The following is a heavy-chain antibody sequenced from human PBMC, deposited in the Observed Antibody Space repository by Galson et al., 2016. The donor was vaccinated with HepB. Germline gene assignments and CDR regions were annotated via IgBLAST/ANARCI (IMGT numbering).Heavy chain of an antibody. D-gene: IGHD2-15*01. CDR2: ISYDEIDK. J-gene: IGHJ4*02. V-gene: IGHV3-30*18. CDR1: GFTFSSYG. CDR3: AKDARYCTGGSCYSFGDY. Sequence: SLRLSCAASGFTFSSYGMHWVRQAPGKGLEWVALISYDEIDKYYADSVKGRFTISRDNSENTLYLQMNSLRSEDTAVYYCAKDARYCTGGSCYSFGDYWGQGTLVTVSS.